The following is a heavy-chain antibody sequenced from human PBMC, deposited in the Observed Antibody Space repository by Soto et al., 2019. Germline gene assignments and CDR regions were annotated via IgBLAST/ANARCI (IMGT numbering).Heavy chain of an antibody. CDR3: ARDADRAIAVPETYNWFDP. CDR1: GGTFSSYA. V-gene: IGHV1-69*13. D-gene: IGHD6-19*01. J-gene: IGHJ5*02. CDR2: IIPIFGTA. Sequence: XSVKVSCKASGGTFSSYAISWVRQAPGQGLEWMGGIIPIFGTANYAQKFQGRVTITADESTSTAYMELRSLRSEDTAVYYCARDADRAIAVPETYNWFDPWGQGNLVTVSS.